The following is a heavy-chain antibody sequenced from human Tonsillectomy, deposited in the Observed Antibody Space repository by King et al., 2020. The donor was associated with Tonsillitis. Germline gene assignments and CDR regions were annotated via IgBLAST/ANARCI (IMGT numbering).Heavy chain of an antibody. CDR2: IYYSGST. J-gene: IGHJ4*02. CDR1: GCSISSYY. V-gene: IGHV4-59*08. D-gene: IGHD5-24*01. CDR3: ARQSGGYNYASPVGVDY. Sequence: VQLQESGPGLVKPSETLSLTCTVSGCSISSYYWSWIRQPPGKVLEWIAYIYYSGSTNYNPSLKSRATISLDTSKNQFSRKLSSVTAAHTAMYYCARQSGGYNYASPVGVDYWGQGTLVTVSS.